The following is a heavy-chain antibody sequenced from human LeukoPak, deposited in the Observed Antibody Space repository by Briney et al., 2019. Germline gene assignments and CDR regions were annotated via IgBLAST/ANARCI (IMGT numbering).Heavy chain of an antibody. V-gene: IGHV3-30-3*01. CDR2: ISYDGSNK. J-gene: IGHJ4*02. D-gene: IGHD2/OR15-2a*01. CDR3: ARERYFY. Sequence: GGSLRLSCAASGFTFSSYAMHWVRQAPGKGLEWVAVISYDGSNKYYADSVKGRFTISRDNSKNTLYLQMNSLRAEGTAVYYCARERYFYWGQGTLVTVSS. CDR1: GFTFSSYA.